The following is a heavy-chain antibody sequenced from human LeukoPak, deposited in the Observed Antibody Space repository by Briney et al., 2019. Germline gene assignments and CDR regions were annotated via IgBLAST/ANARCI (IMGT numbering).Heavy chain of an antibody. J-gene: IGHJ4*02. CDR2: INHSGST. D-gene: IGHD3-10*01. CDR1: GGSFSGYY. CDR3: ARGRVLLRFGESSFDY. V-gene: IGHV4-34*01. Sequence: PSETLSLTCAVYGGSFSGYYWSWIRQPPGKGLEWIGEINHSGSTNYNPSLKSRVTISVDTSKNQFSLKLSSVTAADTAVYYCARGRVLLRFGESSFDYWGQGTLVTVSS.